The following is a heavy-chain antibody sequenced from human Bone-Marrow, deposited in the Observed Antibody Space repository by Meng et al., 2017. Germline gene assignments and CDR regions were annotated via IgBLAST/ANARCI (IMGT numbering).Heavy chain of an antibody. J-gene: IGHJ4*02. Sequence: EVQLVESGGGLVTPGGSLRLSCAASGFTFNNYAMSWVRQAPGKGLEWVSGISDSDDSTYHADSVKGRFIISRDNSKNTLYLQMNSLRAEDTAVYYCAKQISIQRHFDYWGQGTLVTVSS. V-gene: IGHV3-23*04. CDR3: AKQISIQRHFDY. CDR2: ISDSDDST. CDR1: GFTFNNYA.